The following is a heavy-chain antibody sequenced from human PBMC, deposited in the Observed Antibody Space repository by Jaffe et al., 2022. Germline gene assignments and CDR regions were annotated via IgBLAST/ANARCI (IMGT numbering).Heavy chain of an antibody. J-gene: IGHJ6*03. CDR1: GGSISSSSYY. CDR2: IYYSGST. CDR3: ARTTPTNWNYVYYYYYMDV. D-gene: IGHD1-7*01. Sequence: QLQLQESGPGLVKPSETLSLTCTVSGGSISSSSYYWGWIRQPPGKGLEWIGSIYYSGSTYYNPSLKSRVTISVDTSKNQFSLKLSSVTAADTAVYYCARTTPTNWNYVYYYYYMDVWGKGTTVTVSS. V-gene: IGHV4-39*01.